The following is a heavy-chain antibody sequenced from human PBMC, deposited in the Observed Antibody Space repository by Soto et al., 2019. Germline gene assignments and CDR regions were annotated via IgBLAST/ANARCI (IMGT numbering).Heavy chain of an antibody. CDR1: GYTLTELS. CDR2: FDPEDGET. D-gene: IGHD6-13*01. J-gene: IGHJ6*02. V-gene: IGHV1-24*01. CDR3: ATGGSAKSSSWSALGYYYYGMDV. Sequence: GASVKVSCKVSGYTLTELSMHWVRQAPGKGLEWMGGFDPEDGETIYAQKFQGRVTMTEDTSTDTAYMELSSLRSEDTAVYYCATGGSAKSSSWSALGYYYYGMDVWGQGTTVTVS.